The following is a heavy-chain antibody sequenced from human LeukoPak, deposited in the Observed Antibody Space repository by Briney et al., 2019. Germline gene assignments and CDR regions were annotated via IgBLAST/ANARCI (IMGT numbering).Heavy chain of an antibody. CDR3: AKIPRYSCGWSIDY. CDR1: GFTFSSYA. CDR2: ISGNGVGT. V-gene: IGHV3-23*01. J-gene: IGHJ4*02. Sequence: PGGSLRLSCAASGFTFSSYALSWLRQAPGKGLEWVSGISGNGVGTYYADSMRRRFTISRDNSRYTLYLQMNSMRVEDTDIYYCAKIPRYSCGWSIDYWGRGSLVTVSS. D-gene: IGHD6-13*01.